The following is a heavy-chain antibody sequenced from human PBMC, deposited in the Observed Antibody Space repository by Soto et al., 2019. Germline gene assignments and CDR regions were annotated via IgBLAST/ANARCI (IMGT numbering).Heavy chain of an antibody. CDR1: GNSFNNW. CDR3: ARPSTDSSGYWKCPDAFDI. CDR2: IYPGDSDT. V-gene: IGHV5-51*01. D-gene: IGHD3-22*01. Sequence: GESLKISCKGLGNSFNNWIGWVRQMPGKGLEWVGIIYPGDSDTRYSPSFQGQVTISADKSISTAYLQWSSLKPSDSAMYYCARPSTDSSGYWKCPDAFDIWGQGTMVTVSS. J-gene: IGHJ3*02.